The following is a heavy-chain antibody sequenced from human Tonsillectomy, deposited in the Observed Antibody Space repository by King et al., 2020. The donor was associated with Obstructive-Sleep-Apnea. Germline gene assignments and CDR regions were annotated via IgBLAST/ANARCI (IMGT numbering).Heavy chain of an antibody. CDR2: INHRVST. V-gene: IGHV4-34*01. CDR1: GGSFSGYF. D-gene: IGHD2-21*02. Sequence: HVQLQQWGAGLLKPSETLSLTCAVNGGSFSGYFWTWIRQSPGKGLEWIGEINHRVSTNYNPSLESRVAISVDTSNNHFSLKLRSVTAADTAVYYCARVEPFCSSTDCYPADHWGQGTLVTVSS. J-gene: IGHJ5*02. CDR3: ARVEPFCSSTDCYPADH.